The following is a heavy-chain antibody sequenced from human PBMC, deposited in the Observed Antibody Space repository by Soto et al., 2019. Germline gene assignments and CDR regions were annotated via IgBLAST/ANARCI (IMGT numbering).Heavy chain of an antibody. Sequence: QVQLVQSGADVKKPGSSVKISCTASGAAFSNYTFTWVRRAPGQGLEWVGRVIPLLDASNYAEKFQDRDTISADRSTSTVYRELSGLRSEDSAIYYCASGKSQMSQDRMGFYYYMDVWGKGTTVTVSS. CDR2: VIPLLDAS. D-gene: IGHD1-1*01. J-gene: IGHJ6*03. V-gene: IGHV1-69*08. CDR3: ASGKSQMSQDRMGFYYYMDV. CDR1: GAAFSNYT.